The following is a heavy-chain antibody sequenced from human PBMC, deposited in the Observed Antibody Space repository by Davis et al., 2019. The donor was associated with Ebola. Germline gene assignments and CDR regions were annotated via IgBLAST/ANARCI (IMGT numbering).Heavy chain of an antibody. Sequence: SETLSLTCTVPDDSISSYYWSWIRQPPGKGLEWIGYIYYSGSTNYNPSLKSRVTISVDTSKNQFSLKLSSVTAADTAVYYCARVGYSSGDYGMDVWGQGTTVTVSS. D-gene: IGHD6-19*01. J-gene: IGHJ6*02. CDR3: ARVGYSSGDYGMDV. V-gene: IGHV4-59*01. CDR1: DDSISSYY. CDR2: IYYSGST.